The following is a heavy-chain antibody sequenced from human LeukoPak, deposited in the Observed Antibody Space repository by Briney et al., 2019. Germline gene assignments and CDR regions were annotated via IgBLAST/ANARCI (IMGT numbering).Heavy chain of an antibody. CDR3: ARVGYGDYYFDY. CDR1: GGPFSGYY. J-gene: IGHJ4*02. Sequence: KSSETLSLTCAVYGGPFSGYYWSWIRLPPGKGLEWIGEINHSGSTNYNPSLKSRVTISVDTSKNQFSLKLTSITAADAAVYYCARVGYGDYYFDYWGQGTLVTVSS. CDR2: INHSGST. V-gene: IGHV4-34*01. D-gene: IGHD4-17*01.